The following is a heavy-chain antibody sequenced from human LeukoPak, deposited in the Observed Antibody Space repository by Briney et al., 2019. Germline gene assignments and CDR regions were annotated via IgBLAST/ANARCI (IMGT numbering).Heavy chain of an antibody. CDR3: ARHGRESRYFDWLLYYIDH. CDR2: IHYSGNT. J-gene: IGHJ4*02. CDR1: GASISAYS. Sequence: SETLSLTCTVSGASISAYSWSWIRQPPGKGLEWIGCIHYSGNTHCNPSLESRVTLSVDTSKNQFSLKLSSVTAADTAVYYCARHGRESRYFDWLLYYIDHWGQGALVRVP. V-gene: IGHV4-59*08. D-gene: IGHD3-9*01.